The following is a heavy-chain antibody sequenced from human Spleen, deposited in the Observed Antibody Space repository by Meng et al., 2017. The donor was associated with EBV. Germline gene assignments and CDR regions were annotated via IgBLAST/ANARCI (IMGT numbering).Heavy chain of an antibody. V-gene: IGHV3-30*18. J-gene: IGHJ5*02. D-gene: IGHD1-14*01. Sequence: QGQLVVSGGGVFQPGSALRLSCAASGFIFSGYGFHWVRQAPGKGPEWVAIIPSDASHNKYYADSVKGRFTISRDNSKNTLYLQMNSLKIEDTAVYYCAKDLSGRFDPWGQGTLVTVSS. CDR2: IPSDASHNK. CDR1: GFIFSGYG. CDR3: AKDLSGRFDP.